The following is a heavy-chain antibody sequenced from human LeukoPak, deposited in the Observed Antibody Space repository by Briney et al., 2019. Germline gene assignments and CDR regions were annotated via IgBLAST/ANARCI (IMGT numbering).Heavy chain of an antibody. J-gene: IGHJ6*03. V-gene: IGHV4-39*07. Sequence: LETLSLTCTVSGGSISNINYYWGWIRQPPGKGLEWIGRIYTSGSTNYNPSLKSRVTISVDTSKNQFSLKLSSVTAADTAVYYCARNYYYMDVWGKGTTVTVSS. CDR2: IYTSGST. CDR1: GGSISNINYY. CDR3: ARNYYYMDV.